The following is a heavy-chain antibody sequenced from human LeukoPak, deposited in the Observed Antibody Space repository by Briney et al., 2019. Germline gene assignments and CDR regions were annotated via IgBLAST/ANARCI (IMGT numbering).Heavy chain of an antibody. J-gene: IGHJ4*02. V-gene: IGHV3-49*04. D-gene: IGHD6-19*01. Sequence: TGGSLRLSCAGSGFTFSSYWMTWVRQAPGKGLEWVGFIRNKANGGTADYAASVKGRFTISRDDSKTIAYLQMNSLKTEDTAVYFCSRAYSTGWLGINDYWGQGALVTVSS. CDR1: GFTFSSYW. CDR3: SRAYSTGWLGINDY. CDR2: IRNKANGGTA.